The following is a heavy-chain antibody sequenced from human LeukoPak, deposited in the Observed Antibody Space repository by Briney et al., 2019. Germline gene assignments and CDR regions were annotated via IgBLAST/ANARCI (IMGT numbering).Heavy chain of an antibody. CDR1: GYSISSGYY. CDR2: IYHSGST. CDR3: ARGYQLLGLDY. V-gene: IGHV4-38-2*02. Sequence: SETLSLTCTVSGYSISSGYYWGWIRQPPGKGLEWIGSIYHSGSTNYNPSLKSRVIISVDTSKNQFSLKLSSVTAADTAVYYCARGYQLLGLDYWGQGTLVTVSS. D-gene: IGHD2-2*01. J-gene: IGHJ4*02.